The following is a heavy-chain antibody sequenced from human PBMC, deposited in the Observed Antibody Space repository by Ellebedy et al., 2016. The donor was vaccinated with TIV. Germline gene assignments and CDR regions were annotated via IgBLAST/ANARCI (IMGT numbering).Heavy chain of an antibody. CDR3: AKRVTMVREVITYYHYAMDV. Sequence: GESLKISCVASGFTLSSYAMSWVRQAPGKGLEWVSSLSGSGGSTYYADSVKGRFTISRDNSKNTLYLQMNSLRAEDTAVYYCAKRVTMVREVITYYHYAMDVWGQGTTVTVSS. CDR1: GFTLSSYA. D-gene: IGHD3-10*01. V-gene: IGHV3-23*01. CDR2: LSGSGGST. J-gene: IGHJ6*02.